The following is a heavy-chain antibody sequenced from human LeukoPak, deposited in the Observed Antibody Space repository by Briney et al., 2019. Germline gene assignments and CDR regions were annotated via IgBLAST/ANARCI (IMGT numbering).Heavy chain of an antibody. D-gene: IGHD6-19*01. CDR3: ARDSLIAVAGQLWGNWFDP. Sequence: GASVKVSCKASGYTFTGYYMHWVRQAPGQGLEWMGWINPNSGGTNYAQKFQGRVTMIRDTSISTAYMELSNLTSDDTAVYYCARDSLIAVAGQLWGNWFDPWGQGTLVTVSS. J-gene: IGHJ5*02. CDR2: INPNSGGT. V-gene: IGHV1-2*02. CDR1: GYTFTGYY.